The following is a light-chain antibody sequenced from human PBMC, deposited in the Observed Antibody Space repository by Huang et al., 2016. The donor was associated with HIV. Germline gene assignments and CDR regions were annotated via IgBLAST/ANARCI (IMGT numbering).Light chain of an antibody. Sequence: DIQMTQSPSTLSASVGDRVTITCRASQSISSWLAWYQQKPGKAPKLLIYKASSLASGVPSRFSGSVSGTEFTLTISSLQPVDFATYYCQQYDSYSWTFGQGTKVEIK. CDR2: KAS. CDR1: QSISSW. J-gene: IGKJ1*01. V-gene: IGKV1-5*03. CDR3: QQYDSYSWT.